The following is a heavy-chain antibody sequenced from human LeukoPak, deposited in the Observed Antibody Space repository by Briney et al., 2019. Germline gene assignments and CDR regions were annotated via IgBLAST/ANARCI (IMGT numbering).Heavy chain of an antibody. Sequence: PSETLSLTCTVSGGSISGGSYYWSWIRQPAGKGLGWIVRIYTSGSTNYNPSLKSRVTISVDTSKNQFSLKLSSVTAADTAVYYCARAEWDIVVVPAARPSSGSFDIWGQGTMVTVSS. V-gene: IGHV4-61*02. CDR2: IYTSGST. J-gene: IGHJ3*02. CDR1: GGSISGGSYY. D-gene: IGHD2-2*02. CDR3: ARAEWDIVVVPAARPSSGSFDI.